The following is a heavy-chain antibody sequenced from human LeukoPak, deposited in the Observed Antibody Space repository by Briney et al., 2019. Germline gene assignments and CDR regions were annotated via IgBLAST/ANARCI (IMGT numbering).Heavy chain of an antibody. CDR2: INHSGST. D-gene: IGHD2-15*01. J-gene: IGHJ4*02. CDR3: ARELRLGYFDY. Sequence: SETLSLTCAVYGGSFSGYYWSWIRQPPGKGLEWIGEINHSGSTNYNPSLKSRVTISVDTSKNQFSLKLSSVTAVDTAVYYCARELRLGYFDYWGQGTLVTVSS. V-gene: IGHV4-34*01. CDR1: GGSFSGYY.